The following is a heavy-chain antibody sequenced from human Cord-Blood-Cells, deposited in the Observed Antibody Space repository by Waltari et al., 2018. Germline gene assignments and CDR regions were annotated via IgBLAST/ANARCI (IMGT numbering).Heavy chain of an antibody. CDR3: ARDGYSSGGSCYDAFDI. CDR1: GYTFTGYY. V-gene: IGHV1-2*04. Sequence: QVQLVPSGAEVKKPGAAVKVSCKASGYTFTGYYMSWVRQAPGQGLEWMGWINPNSGGTNYAQKFQGWVTMTRDTSISTAYMELSRLRSDDTAVYYCARDGYSSGGSCYDAFDIWGQGTMVTVSS. D-gene: IGHD2-15*01. CDR2: INPNSGGT. J-gene: IGHJ3*02.